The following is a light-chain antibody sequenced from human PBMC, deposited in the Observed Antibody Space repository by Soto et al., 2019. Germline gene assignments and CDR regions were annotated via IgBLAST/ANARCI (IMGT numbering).Light chain of an antibody. V-gene: IGLV2-14*01. CDR3: SSYTTSITYV. Sequence: QSVLTQPASVSGYPGQSITISCTGTSSDVGGYNYVSWYQQHPGKAPKLMIYEVSNRPSGVFNRFSGSKSGNTASLTISGLQAEDEADYYCSSYTTSITYVFGTGTKVTVL. J-gene: IGLJ1*01. CDR2: EVS. CDR1: SSDVGGYNY.